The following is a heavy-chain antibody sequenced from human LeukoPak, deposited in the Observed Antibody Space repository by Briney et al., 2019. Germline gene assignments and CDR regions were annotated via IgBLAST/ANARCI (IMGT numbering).Heavy chain of an antibody. CDR3: ARLKGGTGFDY. Sequence: SETLSLTCAVSGGSITTADFDWAWIRQPPGQGFEWIATISSSGKAYYYPSLMSRVTISVDTSKNHFSLDVTSVTAADTGLFYCARLKGGTGFDYWGRGVLVIVS. CDR1: GGSITTADFD. CDR2: ISSSGKA. D-gene: IGHD1-26*01. V-gene: IGHV4-39*02. J-gene: IGHJ4*02.